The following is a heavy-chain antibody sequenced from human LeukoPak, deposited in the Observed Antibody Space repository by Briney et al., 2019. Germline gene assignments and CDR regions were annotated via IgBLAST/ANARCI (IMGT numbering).Heavy chain of an antibody. CDR1: GFTFSDYY. CDR2: ISNSGSTI. V-gene: IGHV3-11*01. Sequence: GGSLRFSCAASGFTFSDYYMSWIRQAPGKGLEWVSYISNSGSTIYYADSVKGRFTISRDNAKNSLYLQMNSLRAEDTAVHYCARDTGFYDFWSGYSQDYFDYWGQGSLVTVSS. D-gene: IGHD3-3*01. CDR3: ARDTGFYDFWSGYSQDYFDY. J-gene: IGHJ4*02.